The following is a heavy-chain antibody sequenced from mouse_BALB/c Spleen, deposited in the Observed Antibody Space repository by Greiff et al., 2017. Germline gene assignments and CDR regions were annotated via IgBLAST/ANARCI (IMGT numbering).Heavy chain of an antibody. CDR1: GFTFSSFG. J-gene: IGHJ2*01. CDR2: ISSGSSTI. Sequence: DVMLVESGGGLVQPGGSRKLSCAASGFTFSSFGMHWVRQAPEKGLEWVAYISSGSSTIYYADTVKGRFTISRDNPKNTLFLQMTSLRSEDTAMYYCARGITTAHLDYWGQGTTLTVSS. D-gene: IGHD1-2*01. V-gene: IGHV5-17*02. CDR3: ARGITTAHLDY.